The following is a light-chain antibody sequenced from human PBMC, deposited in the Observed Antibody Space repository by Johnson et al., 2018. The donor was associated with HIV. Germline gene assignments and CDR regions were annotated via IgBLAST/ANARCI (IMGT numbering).Light chain of an antibody. CDR1: SFNIGNNY. J-gene: IGLJ1*01. CDR3: GTWDSSLSAYV. Sequence: QSVLTQPPSVSAAPGQKVTISCSGSSFNIGNNYVSWYQQLPGTAPKLLIYENNKRPSGIPDRFSGSKSGTSATLGITGLQTGDEADYYFGTWDSSLSAYVFGTGTKVTVL. V-gene: IGLV1-51*02. CDR2: ENN.